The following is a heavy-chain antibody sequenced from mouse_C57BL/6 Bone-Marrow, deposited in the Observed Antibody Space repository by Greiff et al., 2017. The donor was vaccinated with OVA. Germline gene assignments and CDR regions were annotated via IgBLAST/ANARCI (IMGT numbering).Heavy chain of an antibody. Sequence: EVMLVESGGGLVQPGGSLSLSCAASGFTFTDYYMSWVRQPPGKALEWLGFIRNKANGYTTEYSASVKGRFTISRDNSQSILYLQMNALRAEDSATYYCARYRTTTDYYFDYWGQGTTLTVSS. CDR2: IRNKANGYTT. V-gene: IGHV7-3*01. D-gene: IGHD1-1*01. J-gene: IGHJ2*01. CDR1: GFTFTDYY. CDR3: ARYRTTTDYYFDY.